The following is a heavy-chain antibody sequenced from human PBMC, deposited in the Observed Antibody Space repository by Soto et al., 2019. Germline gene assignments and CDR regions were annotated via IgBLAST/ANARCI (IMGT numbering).Heavy chain of an antibody. V-gene: IGHV3-11*01. D-gene: IGHD6-6*01. J-gene: IGHJ4*02. CDR2: VSSSGTTM. CDR1: GFTFSDYY. CDR3: ARMGPRAARPSY. Sequence: PGGYLRISCAASGFTFSDYYMSWIRQSPGKGLEWVSFVSSSGTTMYFADSVKGRFTISRDNAKNSLYLQMNSLRAEDTAVYYCARMGPRAARPSYWGQGTLVTVSS.